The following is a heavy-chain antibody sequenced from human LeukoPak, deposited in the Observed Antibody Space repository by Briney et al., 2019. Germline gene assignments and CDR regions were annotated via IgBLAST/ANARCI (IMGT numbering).Heavy chain of an antibody. CDR2: IIPILGIA. V-gene: IGHV1-69*04. D-gene: IGHD3-22*01. CDR3: ARAAPYYYDSSGYSPGDY. CDR1: GYTFTGYY. Sequence: SVKVSCKASGYTFTGYYMHWVRQAPGQGLEWMGRIIPILGIANYAQKFQGRVTITADKSTSTAYMELSSLRSEDTAVYYCARAAPYYYDSSGYSPGDYWGQGTLVTVSS. J-gene: IGHJ4*02.